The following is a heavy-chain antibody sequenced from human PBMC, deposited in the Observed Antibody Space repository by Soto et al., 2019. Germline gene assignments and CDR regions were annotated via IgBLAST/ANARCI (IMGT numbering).Heavy chain of an antibody. CDR2: ISGAGGST. D-gene: IGHD6-13*01. J-gene: IGHJ6*02. CDR3: AKARAAAGNYGLDV. Sequence: GGSLILSCGASGFTFSSYGMYWVRTAPGKGLEWVSAISGAGGSTYHADSVKGRLTISRDNSRNTFYLQMNSLRAEDTAVYYCAKARAAAGNYGLDVWGQGTTVTVSS. V-gene: IGHV3-23*01. CDR1: GFTFSSYG.